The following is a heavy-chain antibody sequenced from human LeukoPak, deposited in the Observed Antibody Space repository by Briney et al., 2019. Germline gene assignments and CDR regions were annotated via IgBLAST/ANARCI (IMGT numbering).Heavy chain of an antibody. J-gene: IGHJ4*02. D-gene: IGHD1-26*01. Sequence: PGGSLRLSCAASGFTFSRYWMSWVRQAPGKGLEWVANIKQDGSEKYYVDSVKGRFTISRDNAKNPLFLQMNSLRAEDTAVYYCARDAPYSGSYLAGFYFDYWGQGTLVTLSS. CDR3: ARDAPYSGSYLAGFYFDY. V-gene: IGHV3-7*01. CDR2: IKQDGSEK. CDR1: GFTFSRYW.